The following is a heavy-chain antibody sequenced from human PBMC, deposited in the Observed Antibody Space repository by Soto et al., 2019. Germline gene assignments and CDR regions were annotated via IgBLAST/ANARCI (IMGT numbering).Heavy chain of an antibody. J-gene: IGHJ4*02. CDR2: IDNDGSSR. Sequence: EVQLVESGGGLVQPGGSLRLSCAASGFTFSSNWMHWVRQGPGKGLVWVSRIDNDGSSRDYADSVKGRFTISRDNAKNTRYLEMISLRAEDTAVYYCATGSGWYSPDYWGQGTLVTVSS. CDR3: ATGSGWYSPDY. CDR1: GFTFSSNW. V-gene: IGHV3-74*01. D-gene: IGHD6-19*01.